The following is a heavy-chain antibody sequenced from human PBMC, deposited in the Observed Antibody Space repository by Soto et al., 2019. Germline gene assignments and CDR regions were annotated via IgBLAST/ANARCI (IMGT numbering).Heavy chain of an antibody. Sequence: QVQLVQSGAEVKKPGSSVKVSCKASGGTFSSYTISWVRQAPGQGLEWMGRIIPILGIANYAQKFQGRVTITADKSTSTAYMELSSLRSEDTAVYYCARGIAAADNFPPYYYYMDVWGKGTTVTVSS. V-gene: IGHV1-69*02. J-gene: IGHJ6*03. CDR2: IIPILGIA. CDR1: GGTFSSYT. D-gene: IGHD6-13*01. CDR3: ARGIAAADNFPPYYYYMDV.